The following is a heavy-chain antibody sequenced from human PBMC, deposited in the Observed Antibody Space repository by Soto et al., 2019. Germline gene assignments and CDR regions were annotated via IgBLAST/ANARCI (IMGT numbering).Heavy chain of an antibody. CDR3: AMYYYGSGY. CDR1: GGSVSSGGYH. CDR2: IYYGGST. V-gene: IGHV4-61*08. Sequence: SETLSLTCTVSGGSVSSGGYHWSWLRQSPGKGLEWIGYIYYGGSTNYNTSLKSRVTISVDTSKNQFSLNLSSVTAADTAVYYCAMYYYGSGYWGQGTLVTVSS. J-gene: IGHJ4*02. D-gene: IGHD3-10*01.